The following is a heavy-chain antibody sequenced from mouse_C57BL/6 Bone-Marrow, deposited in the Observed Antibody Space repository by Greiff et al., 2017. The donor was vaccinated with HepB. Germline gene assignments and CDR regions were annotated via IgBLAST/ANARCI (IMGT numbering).Heavy chain of an antibody. CDR3: ASLTGGFDY. D-gene: IGHD4-1*01. J-gene: IGHJ2*01. V-gene: IGHV5-6*01. CDR1: GFTFSSYG. Sequence: EVQVVESGGDLVKPGGSLKLSCAASGFTFSSYGMSWVRQTPDKRLEWVATISSGGSYTYYPDSVKGRFTISRDNAKNTLYLQMSSLKSEDTAMYYCASLTGGFDYWSQGTTLTVSS. CDR2: ISSGGSYT.